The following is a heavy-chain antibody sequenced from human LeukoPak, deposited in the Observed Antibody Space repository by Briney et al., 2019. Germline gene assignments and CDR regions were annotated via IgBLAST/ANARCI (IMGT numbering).Heavy chain of an antibody. CDR3: AIEGQAAAAYYFHY. CDR1: GYTFTGYY. D-gene: IGHD6-13*01. J-gene: IGHJ4*02. V-gene: IGHV1-2*02. CDR2: LNPDSGNT. Sequence: EASVRVSCKASGYTFTGYYMHWVRQAPGQGLEWMGWLNPDSGNTHYSQKFQGRVTMTRDTSISTAYMDLSRLKSDDTAVYYCAIEGQAAAAYYFHYWGQGTLVTVSS.